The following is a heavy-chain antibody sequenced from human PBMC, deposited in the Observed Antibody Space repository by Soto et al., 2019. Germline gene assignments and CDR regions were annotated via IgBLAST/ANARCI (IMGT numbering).Heavy chain of an antibody. CDR3: ARALPWLGLDY. D-gene: IGHD3-10*01. CDR2: IYYSGST. CDR1: GGSISSGDYY. J-gene: IGHJ4*02. Sequence: PSETLSLTCTVSGGSISSGDYYWSWLRQPPGKGLEWIGYIYYSGSTYYNPSLKSRVTISVDTSKNQFSLKLSSVTAADTAVYYCARALPWLGLDYWGQGTLVTVSS. V-gene: IGHV4-30-4*01.